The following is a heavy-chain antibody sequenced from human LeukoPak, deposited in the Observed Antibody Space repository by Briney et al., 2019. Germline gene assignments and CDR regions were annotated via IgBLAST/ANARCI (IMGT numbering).Heavy chain of an antibody. CDR3: ARATAPITIFGVVIDPVDAFDI. J-gene: IGHJ3*02. V-gene: IGHV4-59*12. Sequence: SETLSLTCTVSGDSITGYYWSWIRQPPGKGLEWIGYIYHSGSTYYNPSLKSRVTISVDRSKNQSSLKLSSVTAADTAVYYCARATAPITIFGVVIDPVDAFDIWGQGTMVTVSS. CDR2: IYHSGST. D-gene: IGHD3-3*01. CDR1: GDSITGYY.